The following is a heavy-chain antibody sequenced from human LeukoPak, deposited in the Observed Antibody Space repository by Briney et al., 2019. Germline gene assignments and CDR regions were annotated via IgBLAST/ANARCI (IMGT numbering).Heavy chain of an antibody. Sequence: GASVKVSCKASGYTFTSYYMHWVRQAPGQGLEWMGIINPSGGSTSYAQKFQGRVTMTRDTPTSTVYMELSSLRSEDTAVYYCARGNPYSSSWYEFSGVWGQGTLVTVSS. J-gene: IGHJ4*02. D-gene: IGHD6-13*01. CDR1: GYTFTSYY. CDR3: ARGNPYSSSWYEFSGV. V-gene: IGHV1-46*01. CDR2: INPSGGST.